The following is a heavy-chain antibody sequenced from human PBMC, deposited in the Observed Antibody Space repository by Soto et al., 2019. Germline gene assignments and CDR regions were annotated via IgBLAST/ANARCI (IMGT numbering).Heavy chain of an antibody. CDR2: IYYSGST. CDR1: GGSINSGDYY. V-gene: IGHV4-30-4*01. Sequence: PSETLSLTCTVSGGSINSGDYYCSWIRQPPGKGLEWIGYIYYSGSTYYNPSLKSRITISVDTSKNQFSLKLSSVTAADTAVYYCARDWYYSDSTGYYHDVFDIWGQGTMVTVSS. CDR3: ARDWYYSDSTGYYHDVFDI. D-gene: IGHD3-22*01. J-gene: IGHJ3*02.